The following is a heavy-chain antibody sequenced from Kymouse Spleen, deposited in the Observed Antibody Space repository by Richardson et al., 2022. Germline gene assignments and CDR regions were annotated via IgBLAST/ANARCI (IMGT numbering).Heavy chain of an antibody. V-gene: IGHV4-34*01. CDR2: INHSGST. J-gene: IGHJ4*02. CDR3: AAFTMVRGVIDY. D-gene: IGHD3-10*01. Sequence: QVQLQQWGAGLLKPSETLSLTCAVYGGSFSGYYWSWIRQPPGKGLEWIGEINHSGSTNYNPSLKSRVTISVDTSKNQFSLKLSSVTAADTAVYYCAAFTMVRGVIDYWGQGTLVTVSS. CDR1: GGSFSGYY.